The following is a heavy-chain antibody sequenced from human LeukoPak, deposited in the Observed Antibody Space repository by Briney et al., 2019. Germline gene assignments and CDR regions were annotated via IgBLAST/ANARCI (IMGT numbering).Heavy chain of an antibody. D-gene: IGHD3-22*01. Sequence: ASVKVSCKASGYTFNSYGISWVRQAPGQGLERLGWISAYNGNTNYAQNLQDRVTMTTDTSTTTAYMELRSLRFDDTAVYYCARSQYSSGGGDYWGQGTLITVSS. CDR1: GYTFNSYG. J-gene: IGHJ4*02. V-gene: IGHV1-18*01. CDR3: ARSQYSSGGGDY. CDR2: ISAYNGNT.